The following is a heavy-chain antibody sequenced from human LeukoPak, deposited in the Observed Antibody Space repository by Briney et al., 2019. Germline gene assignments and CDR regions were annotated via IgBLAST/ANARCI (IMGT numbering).Heavy chain of an antibody. V-gene: IGHV3-30-3*01. CDR1: GFTFSSYA. CDR2: ISYDGSNK. Sequence: PGGSLRLSCAASGFTFSSYAMHWVRQAPGKGLEWVAVISYDGSNKYYADSVKGRFTISRDNSKNTLYLQMNSLRAEDTAVYYCAKGMLGSHFDYWGQGTLVTVSS. J-gene: IGHJ4*02. CDR3: AKGMLGSHFDY. D-gene: IGHD3-10*02.